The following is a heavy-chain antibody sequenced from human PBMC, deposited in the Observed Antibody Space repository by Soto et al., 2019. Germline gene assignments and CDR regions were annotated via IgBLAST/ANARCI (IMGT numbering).Heavy chain of an antibody. V-gene: IGHV3-30*18. CDR2: ISADGSDK. Sequence: QVQLVESGGGVVQPGRSLRLSCAASGFTFSNFGMHWGRQAPGKGLEWVAAISADGSDKYFSDSVKGRFTISRDNSKNTLFLQMNSLRVEDTAVYYCTKGSEVARQELDYWGQGTLVNVSS. CDR1: GFTFSNFG. CDR3: TKGSEVARQELDY. D-gene: IGHD3-3*01. J-gene: IGHJ4*02.